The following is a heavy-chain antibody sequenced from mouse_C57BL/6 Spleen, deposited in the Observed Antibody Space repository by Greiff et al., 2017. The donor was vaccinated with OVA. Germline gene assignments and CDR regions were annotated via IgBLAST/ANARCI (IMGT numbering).Heavy chain of an antibody. D-gene: IGHD1-1*01. CDR1: GYSITSDY. Sequence: EVQLQQSGPGLAKPSQTLSLTCSVTGYSITSDYWNWIRKFPGNKLEYMGYISYSGSTFYNPSLKSRISITRDTSKNQNYLQLNSVTTEDTATYYCGRSGHDDGSSSYYFDYWGQGTTLTVSS. J-gene: IGHJ2*01. CDR2: ISYSGST. V-gene: IGHV3-8*01. CDR3: GRSGHDDGSSSYYFDY.